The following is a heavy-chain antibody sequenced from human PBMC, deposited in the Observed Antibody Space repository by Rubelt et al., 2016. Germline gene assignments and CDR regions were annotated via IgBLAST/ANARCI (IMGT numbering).Heavy chain of an antibody. CDR3: ARDRYSSSWYPKFDY. J-gene: IGHJ4*02. V-gene: IGHV3-7*04. D-gene: IGHD6-13*01. Sequence: KYYVDSVKGRFTISRDNAKNSLYLPMNSLRAEDTAVYYCARDRYSSSWYPKFDYWGQGTLVTVSS. CDR2: K.